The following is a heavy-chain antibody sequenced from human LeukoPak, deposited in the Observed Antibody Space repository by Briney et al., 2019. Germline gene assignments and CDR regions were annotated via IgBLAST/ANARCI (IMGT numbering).Heavy chain of an antibody. J-gene: IGHJ6*02. CDR3: ASRQSSSNQNYYGMDV. V-gene: IGHV5-10-1*01. CDR1: GYSFTTYW. CDR2: IDPSDSYT. D-gene: IGHD6-13*01. Sequence: GESLKISCKASGYSFTTYWITWVRQMPGKGLEWMGRIDPSDSYTNYSPSFQGHVTISADKSISTAYLQWSSLKASDTAMYYCASRQSSSNQNYYGMDVWGQGTTVTVSS.